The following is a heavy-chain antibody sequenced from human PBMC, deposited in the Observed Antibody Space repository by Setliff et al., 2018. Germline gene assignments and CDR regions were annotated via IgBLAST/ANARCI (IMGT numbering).Heavy chain of an antibody. CDR1: SYTFTNYG. J-gene: IGHJ4*02. Sequence: ASVKVSCKTSSYTFTNYGINWVRQAPGRGLEWMGWITAYDGNTHYAQKFQGRVIMTADASTSTANMELRGLRSDDTAVYYCTRGPKDFVVLAAAACFDFWGQGTLVTVSS. D-gene: IGHD2-15*01. CDR2: ITAYDGNT. CDR3: TRGPKDFVVLAAAACFDF. V-gene: IGHV1-18*01.